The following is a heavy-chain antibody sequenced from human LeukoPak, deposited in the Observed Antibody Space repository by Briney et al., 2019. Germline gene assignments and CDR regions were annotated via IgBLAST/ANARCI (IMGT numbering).Heavy chain of an antibody. V-gene: IGHV1-24*01. Sequence: GASVKVSCKVSGYTLTELSMHWVRQAPGKGLEWMGGSDPEDGETIYAQKFQGRVTMTEDTSTDTAYMELSSLRSEDTAVYYCATDSRSGSGLHAFDIWGQGTMVTVSS. CDR2: SDPEDGET. CDR1: GYTLTELS. D-gene: IGHD1-26*01. J-gene: IGHJ3*02. CDR3: ATDSRSGSGLHAFDI.